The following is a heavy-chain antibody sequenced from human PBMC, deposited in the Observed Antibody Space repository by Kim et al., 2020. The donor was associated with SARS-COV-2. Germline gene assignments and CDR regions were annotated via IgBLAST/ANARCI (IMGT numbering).Heavy chain of an antibody. D-gene: IGHD6-13*01. CDR3: ARDRGSSSWFQWAYYYYGMDV. Sequence: AVISYDGSNKNYADSVKGRFTISRDNSKNTLYLQMNSLRAEDTAVYYCARDRGSSSWFQWAYYYYGMDVWGQGTTVTVSS. CDR2: ISYDGSNK. V-gene: IGHV3-30-3*01. J-gene: IGHJ6*02.